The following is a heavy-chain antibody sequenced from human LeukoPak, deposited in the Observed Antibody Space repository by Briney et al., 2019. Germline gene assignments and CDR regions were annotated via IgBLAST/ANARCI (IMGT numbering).Heavy chain of an antibody. CDR1: GGTISSYY. CDR2: IYTSGST. J-gene: IGHJ4*02. V-gene: IGHV4-4*07. Sequence: PSETLSLTCAVSGGTISSYYWSWIRQPPGKGLEWIGRIYTSGSTTYNPSLQTRVTMSVDTSMNQFSLKLSSVTAADTAVYYCARGIWNYYFDYWGQGTLVTVSS. CDR3: ARGIWNYYFDY. D-gene: IGHD2-21*01.